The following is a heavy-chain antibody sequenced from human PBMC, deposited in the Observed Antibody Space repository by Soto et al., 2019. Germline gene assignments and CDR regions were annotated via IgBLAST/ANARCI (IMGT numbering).Heavy chain of an antibody. Sequence: GGSLRLSCAASVFTFSSYAMHWVRQAPGKGLEWVAVISYDGSNKYYADSVKGRFTISRDNSKNTLYLQMNSLRAEDTAVYYCARDQRVELVPLATVDWFDPWGQGSVVTVSS. V-gene: IGHV3-30-3*01. CDR3: ARDQRVELVPLATVDWFDP. D-gene: IGHD1-26*01. CDR2: ISYDGSNK. CDR1: VFTFSSYA. J-gene: IGHJ5*02.